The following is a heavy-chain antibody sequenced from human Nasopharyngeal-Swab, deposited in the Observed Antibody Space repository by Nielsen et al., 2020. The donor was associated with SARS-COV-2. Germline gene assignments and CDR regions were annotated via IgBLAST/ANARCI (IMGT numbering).Heavy chain of an antibody. J-gene: IGHJ2*01. CDR3: ATTSMKPRWVWNFDL. D-gene: IGHD3-3*02. CDR2: IYNTAAS. Sequence: SETLSLTCSVSGGSINSYYWSWVRQPPGKGLECIGYIYNTAASDYSPSLKSRLTISIDTAKNQFSLKLRSVTAADTAMYYCATTSMKPRWVWNFDLWGRGTLVTVSS. V-gene: IGHV4-59*03. CDR1: GGSINSYY.